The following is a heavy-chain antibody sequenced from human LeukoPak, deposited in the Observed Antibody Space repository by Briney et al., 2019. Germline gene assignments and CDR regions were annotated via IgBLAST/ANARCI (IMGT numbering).Heavy chain of an antibody. CDR1: GFTFNNFA. CDR3: AKGYEDYYPNLCSR. CDR2: ISFDGNTK. Sequence: GTSLRLSCAASGFTFNNFAMHWVRQAPGKGLEWVAVISFDGNTKHYADSVKGRFTISRDNSKETLHLQMNNLRADDTAIYYCAKGYEDYYPNLCSRWGQGTLVTVSS. D-gene: IGHD1-26*01. J-gene: IGHJ4*02. V-gene: IGHV3-30*18.